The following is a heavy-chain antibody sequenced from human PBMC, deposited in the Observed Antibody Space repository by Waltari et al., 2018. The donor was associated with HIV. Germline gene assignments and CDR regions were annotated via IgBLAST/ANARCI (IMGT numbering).Heavy chain of an antibody. D-gene: IGHD1-1*01. Sequence: QVQLVQSGAQMKEPGASVKVSCRTSGYSFTDNYIHFLRQAPGQGLEWMGLINPNSAVTKYAQKFQVRVTMTRDTSYSTVYMDLSRLRSDDTAVYYCARWAGTTNGLDSWGQGTLVTVST. V-gene: IGHV1-2*02. CDR2: INPNSAVT. CDR1: GYSFTDNY. CDR3: ARWAGTTNGLDS. J-gene: IGHJ4*02.